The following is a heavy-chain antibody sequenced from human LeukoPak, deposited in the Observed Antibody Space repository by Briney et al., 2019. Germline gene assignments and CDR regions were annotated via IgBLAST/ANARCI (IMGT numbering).Heavy chain of an antibody. D-gene: IGHD4-11*01. J-gene: IGHJ4*02. V-gene: IGHV3-7*01. CDR2: IKQDGSEK. Sequence: PGGSLRLSCAASGFTFSSYWMSWVRQAPGKGLEWVANIKQDGSEKYYLDSVKGRFTISRDNAKNSLYLQMNSLRAEDTAVYYCARRMTTVTAYFDYWGQGTLVTVSS. CDR3: ARRMTTVTAYFDY. CDR1: GFTFSSYW.